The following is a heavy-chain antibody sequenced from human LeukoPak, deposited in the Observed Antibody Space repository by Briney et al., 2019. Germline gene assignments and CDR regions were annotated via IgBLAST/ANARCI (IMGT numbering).Heavy chain of an antibody. CDR3: ARHDGYSSGWYQGLDV. D-gene: IGHD6-19*01. J-gene: IGHJ6*02. CDR2: IFPGDSDT. V-gene: IGHV5-51*01. Sequence: GESLKISCKGSGYSFTNYWIAWVRRMPGKGLEWMGIIFPGDSDTRYSPSFQGQVTISADKSISTAYLQWSSLKASDTAMYYCARHDGYSSGWYQGLDVWGQGTTVTVSS. CDR1: GYSFTNYW.